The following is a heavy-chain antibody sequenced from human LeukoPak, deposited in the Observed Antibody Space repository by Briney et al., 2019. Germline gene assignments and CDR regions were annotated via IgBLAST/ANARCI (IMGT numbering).Heavy chain of an antibody. CDR1: GGSISSYY. CDR2: IYTSGST. D-gene: IGHD3-9*01. V-gene: IGHV4-4*07. J-gene: IGHJ6*02. Sequence: SETLSLTCTVSGGSISSYYWSWIRQPAGKGLEWIGRIYTSGSTNYNPSLKSRVTMSVDTSKNQFSLKLSSVTAADTAVYYFARDDAIRYFDWLPHNYYGMDVWGQGTTVTVSS. CDR3: ARDDAIRYFDWLPHNYYGMDV.